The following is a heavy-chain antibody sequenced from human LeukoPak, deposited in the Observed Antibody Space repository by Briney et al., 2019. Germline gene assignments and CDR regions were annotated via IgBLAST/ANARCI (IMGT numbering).Heavy chain of an antibody. J-gene: IGHJ4*02. D-gene: IGHD5-18*01. CDR2: IYYSGST. V-gene: IGHV4-61*01. CDR3: ARDVGYSYGYKDH. Sequence: PSETLSLTCTVSGGSVSSGSYYWSWIRQPPGKGLEWIGYIYYSGSTNYNPSLKSRVTISVDTSKNQFSLKLSSVTAADTAVYYCARDVGYSYGYKDHWGQGTLVTVSS. CDR1: GGSVSSGSYY.